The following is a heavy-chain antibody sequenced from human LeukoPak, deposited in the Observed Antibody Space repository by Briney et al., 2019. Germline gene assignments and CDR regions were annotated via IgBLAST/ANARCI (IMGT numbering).Heavy chain of an antibody. V-gene: IGHV3-23*01. D-gene: IGHD3-22*01. CDR1: GFTLSSYA. J-gene: IGHJ4*02. CDR2: ISGSGGST. Sequence: GGSLRLSCAASGFTLSSYAMSWVRQAPGKGLEWVSAISGSGGSTYYADSVKGRFTISRDNSKNTLYLQMNSLRAEDTAVYYCAKGPTGSSGYGLYDYWGQGTLVTVSS. CDR3: AKGPTGSSGYGLYDY.